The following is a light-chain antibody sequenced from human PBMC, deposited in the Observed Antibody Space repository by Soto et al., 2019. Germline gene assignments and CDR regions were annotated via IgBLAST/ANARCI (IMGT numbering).Light chain of an antibody. CDR1: SSDVGGYKY. CDR3: KSYAGSNTYV. V-gene: IGLV2-14*01. Sequence: QSALTQPASVSGSPGQSITISCTGSSSDVGGYKYVSWYQQHPGKAPKLMIFEVSNRPSGVSNRFSGSKSGNTASLTISGLQAEDEGDYFCKSYAGSNTYVFGSGTKLTVL. J-gene: IGLJ1*01. CDR2: EVS.